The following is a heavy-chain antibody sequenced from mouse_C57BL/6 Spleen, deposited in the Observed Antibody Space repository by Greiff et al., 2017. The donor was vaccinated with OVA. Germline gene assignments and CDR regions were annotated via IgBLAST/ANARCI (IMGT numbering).Heavy chain of an antibody. Sequence: QVQLQQPGAELVKPGASVKLSCKASGYTFTSYWMQWVKQRPGQGLAWIGEIDPSDSYNNYNQKFKGKATLTVDPSSSTAYMQLSSLTSEDSAVYYCARKFPPETGFDYWGQGTTLTVSS. CDR2: IDPSDSYN. CDR3: ARKFPPETGFDY. V-gene: IGHV1-50*01. CDR1: GYTFTSYW. J-gene: IGHJ2*01. D-gene: IGHD4-1*01.